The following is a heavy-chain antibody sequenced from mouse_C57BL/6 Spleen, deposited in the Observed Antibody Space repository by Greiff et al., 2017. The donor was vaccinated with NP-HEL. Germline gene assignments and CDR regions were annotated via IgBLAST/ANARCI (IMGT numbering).Heavy chain of an antibody. J-gene: IGHJ1*03. D-gene: IGHD1-1*01. CDR1: GFTFSDYG. CDR2: ISSGSSTI. V-gene: IGHV5-17*01. Sequence: VKLMESGGGLVKPGGSLKLSCAASGFTFSDYGMHWVRQAPEKGLEWVAFISSGSSTISYADTVKGRFTISRDNAKNNLFLQMTSLRSEDTAMYYCATGYYGSSPYWYFDVWGTGTTVTVSS. CDR3: ATGYYGSSPYWYFDV.